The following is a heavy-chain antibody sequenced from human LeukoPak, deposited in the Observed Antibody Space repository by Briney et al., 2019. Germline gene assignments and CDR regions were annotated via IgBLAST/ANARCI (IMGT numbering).Heavy chain of an antibody. Sequence: GGSLGLPCVGSGFSFRYFAIHWVRQAPGKGLEYVSVINTDGRITYYADSVKGRFTISRDKSKNTVYLQMGSLRGDDMAVYYCTRDGGSFCDFDYWGQGALVTVSS. CDR2: INTDGRIT. V-gene: IGHV3-64*02. CDR1: GFSFRYFA. J-gene: IGHJ4*02. CDR3: TRDGGSFCDFDY. D-gene: IGHD1-26*01.